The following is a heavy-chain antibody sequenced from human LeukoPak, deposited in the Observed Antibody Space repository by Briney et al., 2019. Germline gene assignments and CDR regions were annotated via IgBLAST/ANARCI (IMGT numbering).Heavy chain of an antibody. CDR2: IYYTGST. J-gene: IGHJ5*02. CDR3: ARRVVGSRWNNWFDP. V-gene: IGHV4-59*08. D-gene: IGHD6-13*01. Sequence: SETLSLTCTVSGGSISSYYWSWVRQPPGKGLEWIGYIYYTGSTNYNPPLKSRVTISVDTSKNQFSLELSSVTAADTAVYYCARRVVGSRWNNWFDPWGQGTLVTVSS. CDR1: GGSISSYY.